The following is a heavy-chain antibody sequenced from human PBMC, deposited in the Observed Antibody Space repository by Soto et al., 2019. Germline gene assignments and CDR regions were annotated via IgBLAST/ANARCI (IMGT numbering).Heavy chain of an antibody. CDR2: IDGGSVYI. V-gene: IGHV3-21*06. D-gene: IGHD3-10*01. CDR1: GFTFSSYT. CDR3: AREGPGRGLDV. J-gene: IGHJ6*02. Sequence: XGSIRLSCAASGFTFSSYTMNWVRQAPGKGLEWVSSIDGGSVYIYYADSVKGRFTISRDNAKSSLSLQINSLRVEDTAVYYCAREGPGRGLDVWGQGTTVTVSS.